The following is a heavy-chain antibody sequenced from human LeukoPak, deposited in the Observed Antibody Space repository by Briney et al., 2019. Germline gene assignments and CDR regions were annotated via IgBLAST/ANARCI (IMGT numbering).Heavy chain of an antibody. J-gene: IGHJ4*02. CDR2: INPNSGGT. CDR3: ARGGRYCSGGSCYEN. V-gene: IGHV1-2*06. D-gene: IGHD2-15*01. Sequence: ASVKVSCKASGYTFTGYYMHWVRQAPGQGLEWMGRINPNSGGTNYAQKFQGRVTMTRDTSISTAYMELSSLRSEDTAVYYCARGGRYCSGGSCYENWGQGTLVTVSS. CDR1: GYTFTGYY.